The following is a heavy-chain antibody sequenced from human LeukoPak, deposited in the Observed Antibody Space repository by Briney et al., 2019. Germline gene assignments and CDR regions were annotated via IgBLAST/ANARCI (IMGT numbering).Heavy chain of an antibody. CDR1: GYSISSGYY. Sequence: SETLSLTCTVSGYSISSGYYWGWIRQPPGKGPEWIGSIYHSGSTYYNPSLKSRVTISVDTSKNQFSLKLSSVTAADTAVYYCARMTGYRLTACDYWGQGTLVTVSS. CDR3: ARMTGYRLTACDY. J-gene: IGHJ4*02. CDR2: IYHSGST. V-gene: IGHV4-38-2*02. D-gene: IGHD3-9*01.